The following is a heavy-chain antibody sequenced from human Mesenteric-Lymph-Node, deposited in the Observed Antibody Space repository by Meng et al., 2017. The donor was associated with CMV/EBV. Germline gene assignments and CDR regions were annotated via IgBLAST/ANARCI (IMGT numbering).Heavy chain of an antibody. Sequence: GESLKISCAASGFTFSSYSMNWVRQAPGKGLEWVSSISSSSSYIYYADSVKGRFTISRDNAKNSLYLQMNSLRAEDTAVYYCAKDRSIAASFVDYWGQGTLVTVSS. J-gene: IGHJ4*02. CDR2: ISSSSSYI. CDR3: AKDRSIAASFVDY. V-gene: IGHV3-21*01. D-gene: IGHD6-6*01. CDR1: GFTFSSYS.